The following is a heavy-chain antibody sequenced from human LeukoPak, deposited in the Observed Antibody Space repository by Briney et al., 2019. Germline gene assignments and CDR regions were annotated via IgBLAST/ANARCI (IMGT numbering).Heavy chain of an antibody. Sequence: PSETLSLTCTVSDYSISSGYYWGWIRQPPGKGLEWIGSIYHSGITYYNPSLKSRVTISVDTSKNQFSLKLSSVTAADTAVYYCARDRPGGSSLDYWGQGTLVTVSS. CDR1: DYSISSGYY. J-gene: IGHJ4*02. V-gene: IGHV4-38-2*02. CDR3: ARDRPGGSSLDY. D-gene: IGHD6-13*01. CDR2: IYHSGIT.